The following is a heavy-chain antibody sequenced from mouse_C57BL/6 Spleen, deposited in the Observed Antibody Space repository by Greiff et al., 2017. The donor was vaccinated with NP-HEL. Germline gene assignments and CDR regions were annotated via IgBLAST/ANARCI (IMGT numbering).Heavy chain of an antibody. CDR1: GYAFSSYW. CDR2: IYPGDGDT. V-gene: IGHV1-80*01. J-gene: IGHJ2*01. D-gene: IGHD1-1*01. Sequence: QVHVKQSGAELVKPGASVKISCKASGYAFSSYWMNWVKQRPGKGLAWIGQIYPGDGDTNYNGKFKGKATLTADKSSSTAYMQLSSLTSEDSAVYFCARAYYGSSYEGFDYWGQGTTLTVSS. CDR3: ARAYYGSSYEGFDY.